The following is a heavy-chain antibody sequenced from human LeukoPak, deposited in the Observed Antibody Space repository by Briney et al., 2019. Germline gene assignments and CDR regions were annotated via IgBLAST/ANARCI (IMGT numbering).Heavy chain of an antibody. Sequence: PAGPLRLSCAASGFTFDDYAMHWVRQAPGEGLEWVSLIHGDSGTTYYADSVKGRFTISRDNSKNSLYLQMNSLRTEDTALYYCAKDTGSGWSFDYWGQGTLVTVSS. D-gene: IGHD6-19*01. CDR2: IHGDSGTT. J-gene: IGHJ4*01. CDR3: AKDTGSGWSFDY. CDR1: GFTFDDYA. V-gene: IGHV3-43*02.